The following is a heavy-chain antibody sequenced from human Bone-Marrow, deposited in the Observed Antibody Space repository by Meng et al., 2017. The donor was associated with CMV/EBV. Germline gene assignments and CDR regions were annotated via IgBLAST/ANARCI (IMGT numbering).Heavy chain of an antibody. CDR2: IKQDASEK. CDR1: GFTFSSYW. D-gene: IGHD6-13*01. Sequence: GESLKISCASSGFTFSSYWMSWVRQAPGKGLEWVANIKQDASEKYYVDSVKGRFTISRDNAKNSLYLQMNSLGDEDTAVYYCARDRGYSSSSRLNYWGQGTLVTVSS. V-gene: IGHV3-7*01. CDR3: ARDRGYSSSSRLNY. J-gene: IGHJ4*02.